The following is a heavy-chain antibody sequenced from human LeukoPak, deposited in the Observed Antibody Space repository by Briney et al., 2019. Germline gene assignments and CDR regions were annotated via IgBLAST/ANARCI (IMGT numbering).Heavy chain of an antibody. CDR2: MHPSSGDT. V-gene: IGHV1-8*02. D-gene: IGHD3-10*01. CDR3: TRRVRGVVIFSRAQGSFDL. CDR1: GYTFINYD. Sequence: ASVKASCKASGYTFINYDINWIRQAAGQGPEWMGWMHPSSGDTGNAEKFHGRVTMTRDTSTSTAYMELSSLRSDDTAVYYCTRRVRGVVIFSRAQGSFDLWGQGTLVTVSS. J-gene: IGHJ3*01.